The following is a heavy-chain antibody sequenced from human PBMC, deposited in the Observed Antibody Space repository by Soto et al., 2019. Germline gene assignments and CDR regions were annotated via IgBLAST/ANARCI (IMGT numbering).Heavy chain of an antibody. CDR3: TRDARGPSSDSYFDS. D-gene: IGHD3-10*01. CDR2: ISGYNGNR. J-gene: IGHJ4*02. Sequence: QLQLVQSGTEVKKVGASVKVSCKVAGYTLTDYGFTWVRQAPGQGLEWVGWISGYNGNRDYAEKFHGRVTMTTDTSISTVYMELTSLRSDDTAVYFGTRDARGPSSDSYFDSWGQGTLVIVSS. CDR1: GYTLTDYG. V-gene: IGHV1-18*04.